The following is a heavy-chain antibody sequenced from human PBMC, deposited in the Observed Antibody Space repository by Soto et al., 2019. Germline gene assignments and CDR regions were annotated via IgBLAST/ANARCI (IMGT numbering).Heavy chain of an antibody. CDR1: GGSISSGDYY. CDR2: IYYSGST. Sequence: PSETLSLTCTVSGGSISSGDYYWSWIRQPPGKGLEWIGYIYYSGSTYYNPSLKSRVTISVDTSKNQFSLYLQMNSLRAEDTAVYYCAPIDPDAFDIRGQGTMVTVSS. CDR3: APIDPDAFDI. V-gene: IGHV4-30-4*01. J-gene: IGHJ3*02.